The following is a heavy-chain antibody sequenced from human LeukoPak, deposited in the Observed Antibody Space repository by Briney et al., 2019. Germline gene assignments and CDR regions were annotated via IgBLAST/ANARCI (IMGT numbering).Heavy chain of an antibody. CDR2: ISAYNGNT. D-gene: IGHD2-2*01. CDR3: ARDAYCSSTSCCNWFDP. CDR1: GYTFTSYG. Sequence: GASVKVSCKASGYTFTSYGISWVRQAPGQGLEWMGWISAYNGNTNYAQKLQGRVTMTTDTSTSTAYMELRSLRSDDTAVYYCARDAYCSSTSCCNWFDPWGQGTLVTVSS. V-gene: IGHV1-18*01. J-gene: IGHJ5*02.